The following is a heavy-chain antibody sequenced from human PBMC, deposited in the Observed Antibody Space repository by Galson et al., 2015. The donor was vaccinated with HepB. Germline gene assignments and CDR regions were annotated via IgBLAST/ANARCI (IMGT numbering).Heavy chain of an antibody. CDR2: IYPGDSDT. CDR3: AITTLVRFSRRGAFDY. V-gene: IGHV5-51*03. Sequence: SGAEVKKPGESLKISCKGSGYSFTSYWIGWVRQMPGKGLEWMGIIYPGDSDTRYSPSFQGQVTISADKSISTAYLQWSSLKASDTAMYYCAITTLVRFSRRGAFDYWGQGTLVTVSS. CDR1: GYSFTSYW. J-gene: IGHJ4*02. D-gene: IGHD3-3*01.